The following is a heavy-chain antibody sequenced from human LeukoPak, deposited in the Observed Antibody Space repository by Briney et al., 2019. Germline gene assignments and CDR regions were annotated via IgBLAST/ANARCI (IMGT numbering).Heavy chain of an antibody. Sequence: PGGSLRLSCAASGFTFSNHGMHWVRQAPGKGLEWVAFIRYDGTDKYYADSVKGRFTISRDNSENTVSLQMNSLRAEDTAVYYCARVRGVISDYFDYWGQGTLVTVSS. CDR1: GFTFSNHG. D-gene: IGHD3-10*01. V-gene: IGHV3-30*02. CDR2: IRYDGTDK. J-gene: IGHJ4*02. CDR3: ARVRGVISDYFDY.